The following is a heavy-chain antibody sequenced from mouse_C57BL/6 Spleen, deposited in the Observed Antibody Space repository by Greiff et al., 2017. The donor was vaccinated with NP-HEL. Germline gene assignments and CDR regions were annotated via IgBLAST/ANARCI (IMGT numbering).Heavy chain of an antibody. V-gene: IGHV1-52*01. J-gene: IGHJ1*03. CDR3: ARRHYYGSSYGYFDV. CDR1: GYTFTSYW. D-gene: IGHD1-1*01. Sequence: QVQLQQPGAELVRPGSSVKLSCTASGYTFTSYWMHWVKQRPIQGLEWIGNIDPSDSETHYNQKFKDKATLTVDKSSSTAYMTLSSLTSEDSAVYYCARRHYYGSSYGYFDVWGTGTTVTVSS. CDR2: IDPSDSET.